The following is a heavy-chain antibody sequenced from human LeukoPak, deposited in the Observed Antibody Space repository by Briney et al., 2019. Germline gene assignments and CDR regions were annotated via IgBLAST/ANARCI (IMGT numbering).Heavy chain of an antibody. CDR2: IYHSGST. D-gene: IGHD2-2*01. V-gene: IGHV4-38-2*01. Sequence: SETLSLTCAVSVYSISSGYYWGWIRQPPGKGLEWIGSIYHSGSTYYNPSLKSRVTISVDTSKNQFSLKLSSVTAADTAVYYCARPSAILTFDYWGQGTLVTVSS. J-gene: IGHJ4*02. CDR3: ARPSAILTFDY. CDR1: VYSISSGYY.